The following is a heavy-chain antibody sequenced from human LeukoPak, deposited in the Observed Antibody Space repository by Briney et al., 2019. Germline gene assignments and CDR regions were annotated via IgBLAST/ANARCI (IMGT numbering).Heavy chain of an antibody. CDR1: GFNFSNYG. J-gene: IGHJ3*02. V-gene: IGHV3-30*02. CDR3: AKEEGAYDI. Sequence: QPGGSLRLSCAASGFNFSNYGMNWIRQTPRKGLEWVSFIGSDSRDKYYADSVKGRFAVSRDNSKNKLFLEMNRLTVQDTALYYFAKEEGAYDIWGQGTMVSVFS. D-gene: IGHD2-21*01. CDR2: IGSDSRDK.